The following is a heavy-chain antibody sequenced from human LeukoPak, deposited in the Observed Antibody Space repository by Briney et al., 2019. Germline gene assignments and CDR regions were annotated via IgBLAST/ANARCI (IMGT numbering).Heavy chain of an antibody. J-gene: IGHJ4*02. D-gene: IGHD2-15*01. V-gene: IGHV3-21*01. CDR3: ARDLEEYCSGGSCSLFDY. CDR2: ISSSSSYI. CDR1: GFTLSTYT. Sequence: GGSLRLSCAASGFTLSTYTMNWVRQAPGKGLEWVSSISSSSSYIYYADSVKGRFTISRDDAKNSLSLQMNSLRAEDTAVYYCARDLEEYCSGGSCSLFDYWGQGTLVTVSS.